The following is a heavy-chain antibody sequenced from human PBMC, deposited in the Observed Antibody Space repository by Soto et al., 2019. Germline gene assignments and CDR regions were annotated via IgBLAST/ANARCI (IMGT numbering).Heavy chain of an antibody. J-gene: IGHJ6*02. Sequence: QVQLVQSGAEMKEPGSSVKASCKTSGGTFSSSAISWLRQAPGQGLEWMGGIIPLFRTPDYAQKFQGRVTIAADESTSTAYMERSSLRSEDTAVYYCARDNDRLQLGGNYYYILDVWGQGTTITVSS. V-gene: IGHV1-69*12. CDR2: IIPLFRTP. CDR1: GGTFSSSA. D-gene: IGHD4-4*01. CDR3: ARDNDRLQLGGNYYYILDV.